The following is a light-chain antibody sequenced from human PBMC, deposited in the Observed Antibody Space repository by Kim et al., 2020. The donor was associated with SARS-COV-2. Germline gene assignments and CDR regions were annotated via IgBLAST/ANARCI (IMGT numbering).Light chain of an antibody. CDR1: QSISSY. Sequence: ASVGNTVTITCRALQSISSYLNWYQQRPVNAPRLLIYAASSLQSRVPSRFSGSGSGTDFTLTISSLQPEDFATYYCQQSYSTPGTFGQGTKVEIK. CDR2: AAS. V-gene: IGKV1-39*01. J-gene: IGKJ1*01. CDR3: QQSYSTPGT.